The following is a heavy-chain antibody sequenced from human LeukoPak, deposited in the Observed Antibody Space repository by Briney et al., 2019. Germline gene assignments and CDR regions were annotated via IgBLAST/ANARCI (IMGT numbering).Heavy chain of an antibody. CDR2: ISAYNGNT. D-gene: IGHD3-22*01. J-gene: IGHJ4*02. Sequence: GASVKVSCKASGYTFTSYGISWVRQAPGQGLEWMGWISAYNGNTNYAQKLQGRVTMTTDTSTSTAYMELRSLRSDDTAVYYCARVMGSMVPYYYDSSGYYKELDYWGQGTLVTVSS. V-gene: IGHV1-18*01. CDR3: ARVMGSMVPYYYDSSGYYKELDY. CDR1: GYTFTSYG.